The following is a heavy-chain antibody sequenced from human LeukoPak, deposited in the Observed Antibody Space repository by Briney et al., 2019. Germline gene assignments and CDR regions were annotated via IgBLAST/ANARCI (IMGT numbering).Heavy chain of an antibody. CDR1: GGSISSYY. D-gene: IGHD3-3*01. V-gene: IGHV4-4*07. CDR2: IYTSGST. CDR3: ARATPGFNYDFWSGYYTYFDY. Sequence: PSETLSLTRTVSGGSISSYYWSWIRQPAGKGLEWIGRIYTSGSTNYNPSLKSRVTMSVDTSKNQFSLKLSSVTAADTAVYYCARATPGFNYDFWSGYYTYFDYWGQGTLVTVSS. J-gene: IGHJ4*02.